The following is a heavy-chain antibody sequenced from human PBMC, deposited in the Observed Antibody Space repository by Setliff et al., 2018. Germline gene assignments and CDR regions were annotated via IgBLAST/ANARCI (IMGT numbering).Heavy chain of an antibody. V-gene: IGHV1-8*02. CDR2: INPSSGKT. Sequence: ASVKVSCKASGYTFTSYDINWVRQAPGQGLEWMGWINPSSGKTGYALNFQGRVTMTKNTSIATAYMDLSGLMSEDTAVYYCATGPINNDVWGRGTLVTV. CDR1: GYTFTSYD. J-gene: IGHJ2*01. CDR3: ATGPINNDV.